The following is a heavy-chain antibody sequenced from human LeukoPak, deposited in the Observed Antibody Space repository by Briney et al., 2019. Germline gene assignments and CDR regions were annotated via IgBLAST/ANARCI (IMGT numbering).Heavy chain of an antibody. D-gene: IGHD3-22*01. CDR3: ANLGFLRTVRGLRHDSGGYSPLDY. Sequence: QTGGSLRLSCAASGFTFDDYAMHWVRQAPGKGLEWVSGISWNSGSIGYADSVKGRFTISRDNSKNTLYLQMNSLRAEDTAVYYCANLGFLRTVRGLRHDSGGYSPLDYWGQGTLVTVSS. CDR1: GFTFDDYA. CDR2: ISWNSGSI. V-gene: IGHV3-9*01. J-gene: IGHJ4*02.